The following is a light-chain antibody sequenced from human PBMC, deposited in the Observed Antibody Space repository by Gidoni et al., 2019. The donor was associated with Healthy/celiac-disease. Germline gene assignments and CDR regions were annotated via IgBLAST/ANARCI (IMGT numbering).Light chain of an antibody. V-gene: IGLV3-25*03. CDR3: QSADSSVWV. CDR1: ALPKQY. CDR2: KDS. Sequence: SYELTQPPSVSVSPGQTARITCAGDALPKQYAYWYQQKPGQAPVLVIYKDSERPSGFPERFSGSSSGTTVTLTISGVQAEDGADYYGQSADSSVWVFGGGTKLTVL. J-gene: IGLJ3*02.